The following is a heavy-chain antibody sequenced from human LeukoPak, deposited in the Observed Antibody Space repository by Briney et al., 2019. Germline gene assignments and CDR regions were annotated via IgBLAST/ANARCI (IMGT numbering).Heavy chain of an antibody. D-gene: IGHD1-20*01. CDR1: GYTFTGYY. CDR2: INPSGGST. Sequence: GASVKVSCKASGYTFTGYYMHWVRQAPGQGLEWMGIINPSGGSTSYAQKFQGRVTMTRDTSTSTVYMELSSLRSEDTAVYYCATGLSITRTTSFYYYYMDVWGKGTTVTVSS. J-gene: IGHJ6*03. CDR3: ATGLSITRTTSFYYYYMDV. V-gene: IGHV1-46*01.